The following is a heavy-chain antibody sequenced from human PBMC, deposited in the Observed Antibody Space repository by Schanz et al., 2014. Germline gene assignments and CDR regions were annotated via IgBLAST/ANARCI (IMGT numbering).Heavy chain of an antibody. CDR1: GFTFSDYY. CDR2: ISSSGSTI. J-gene: IGHJ4*02. D-gene: IGHD3-22*01. Sequence: QVQLVESGGGLVKPGGSLRLSCAASGFTFSDYYMSWIRQAPGKGLEWVSYISSSGSTIYYADSVKGRFTISRDNAKNSLYLQMNSLRAEDTAVYYCAKDPNLFRDSSGYYYSPFDYWGQGTLVAVSS. CDR3: AKDPNLFRDSSGYYYSPFDY. V-gene: IGHV3-11*01.